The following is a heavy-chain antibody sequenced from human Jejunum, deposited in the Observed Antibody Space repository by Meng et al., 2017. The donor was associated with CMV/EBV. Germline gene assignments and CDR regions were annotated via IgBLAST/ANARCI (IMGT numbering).Heavy chain of an antibody. CDR3: ARGMYFSP. CDR1: GLEFIRVW. CDR2: IDPTGYT. D-gene: IGHD2-8*01. J-gene: IGHJ5*02. V-gene: IGHV3-66*01. Sequence: GWSRKRSGAAVGLEFIRVWITWVRQTPWQRLECVSIIDPTGYTYYADSVKGRFSISSDSSRNTLYIEMNSLRVEDTAVYYCARGMYFSPWGQGTLVTVSS.